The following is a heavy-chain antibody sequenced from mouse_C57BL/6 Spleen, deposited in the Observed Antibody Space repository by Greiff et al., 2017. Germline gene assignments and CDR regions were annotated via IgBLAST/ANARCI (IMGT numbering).Heavy chain of an antibody. J-gene: IGHJ1*03. CDR2: SLPGSGST. CDR1: GYTFTGYW. Sequence: QVQLQQSGAELMKPGASVKLSCKATGYTFTGYWIEWVKPRPGHGLEWIGESLPGSGSTNYNEKFKGKATFTADTSSNTAYMQLSSLTTEDSAIYYCARWNGNYPYWYFDVWGTGTTVTVSS. D-gene: IGHD2-1*01. CDR3: ARWNGNYPYWYFDV. V-gene: IGHV1-9*01.